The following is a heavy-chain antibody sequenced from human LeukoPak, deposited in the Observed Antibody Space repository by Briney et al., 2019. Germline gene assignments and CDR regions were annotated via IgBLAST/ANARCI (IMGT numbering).Heavy chain of an antibody. Sequence: ASVKVPCKASGYTFTSYDINWVRQATGQGLEWMGWMNPNSGNTGYAQKFQGRVTMTRNTSISTAYMELSSLRSEDTAVYYCARGWANGGYRRRYFDYWGQGTLVTVSS. D-gene: IGHD5-12*01. CDR2: MNPNSGNT. CDR1: GYTFTSYD. J-gene: IGHJ4*02. V-gene: IGHV1-8*01. CDR3: ARGWANGGYRRRYFDY.